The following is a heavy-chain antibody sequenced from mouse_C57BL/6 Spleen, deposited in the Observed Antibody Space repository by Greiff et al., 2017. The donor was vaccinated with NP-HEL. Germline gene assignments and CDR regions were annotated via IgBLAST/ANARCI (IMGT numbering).Heavy chain of an antibody. Sequence: QVQLQQPGAELVRPGTSVKLSCKASGYTFTSYWMHWVKQRPGQGLEWIGVIDPSDSYTNYNQKFKGKATLTVDTSSSTAYMQLSSLTSEDSAVYYCARGTTVVEGYAMDYWGQGTSVTVSS. CDR3: ARGTTVVEGYAMDY. V-gene: IGHV1-59*01. J-gene: IGHJ4*01. CDR1: GYTFTSYW. CDR2: IDPSDSYT. D-gene: IGHD1-1*01.